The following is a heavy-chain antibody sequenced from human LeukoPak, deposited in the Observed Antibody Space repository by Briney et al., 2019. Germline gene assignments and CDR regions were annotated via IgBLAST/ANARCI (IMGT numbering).Heavy chain of an antibody. V-gene: IGHV3-48*01. CDR3: AREFDAHCSSTSCYVAYYYYYGMDV. CDR1: GFTFSSYS. Sequence: PGGSLRLSCAASGFTFSSYSMNWVRQAPGKGLEWVSYISSSSSTIYYADSVKGRFTISRDNAKNSLYLQMNSLRAEDTAVYYCAREFDAHCSSTSCYVAYYYYYGMDVWGQGTTVTVSS. D-gene: IGHD2-2*01. J-gene: IGHJ6*02. CDR2: ISSSSSTI.